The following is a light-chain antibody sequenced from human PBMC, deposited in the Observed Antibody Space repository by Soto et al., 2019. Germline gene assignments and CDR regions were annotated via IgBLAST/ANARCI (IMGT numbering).Light chain of an antibody. CDR1: RSDVGDYNY. V-gene: IGLV2-8*01. J-gene: IGLJ2*01. CDR2: EVN. Sequence: QSALTQPPSASGSPGQSVTISCTGTRSDVGDYNYVSWYQQHPGKAPKLIIYEVNKRPSGVPDRFSGSKSGNTASLSVSGIQADDEADYYCSSYAGSNNLEVFGGGTKLTVL. CDR3: SSYAGSNNLEV.